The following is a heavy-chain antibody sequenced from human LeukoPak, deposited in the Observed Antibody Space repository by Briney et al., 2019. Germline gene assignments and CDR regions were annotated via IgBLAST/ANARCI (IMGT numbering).Heavy chain of an antibody. CDR3: ARDGPYSGSYYYYYMDV. J-gene: IGHJ6*03. Sequence: SGTLSLTCAVSGGSISSSNWWSWIRQPAGKGLEWIGRIYTSGSTNYNPSLKSRVTMSVDTSKNQFSLRLSSVTAADTAVYYCARDGPYSGSYYYYYMDVWGKGTTVTVSS. CDR2: IYTSGST. CDR1: GGSISSSNW. V-gene: IGHV4-4*07. D-gene: IGHD1-26*01.